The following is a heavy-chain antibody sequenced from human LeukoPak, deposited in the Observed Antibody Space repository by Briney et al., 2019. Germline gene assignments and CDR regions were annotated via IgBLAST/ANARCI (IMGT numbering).Heavy chain of an antibody. V-gene: IGHV3-48*03. D-gene: IGHD6-19*01. J-gene: IGHJ4*02. CDR1: GFTFSIPE. CDR2: ISSSGGTI. CDR3: ARGSSVAGYGY. Sequence: GGSLRLSCAASGFTFSIPEINWVRQDPGKGLGWVSYISSSGGTIYYAASVKGRFTISRDNAKNSLFLQMDSLRAEDTAVYYCARGSSVAGYGYWGQGTLVTVSS.